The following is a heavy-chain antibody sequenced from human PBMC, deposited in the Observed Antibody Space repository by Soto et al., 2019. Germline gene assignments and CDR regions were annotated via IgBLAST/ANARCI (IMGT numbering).Heavy chain of an antibody. CDR1: GFTFSSYG. D-gene: IGHD2-2*01. CDR3: ASDPGRNCSSTSCYVPPY. Sequence: VQLVESGGDVVQPGKSLRLACAASGFTFSSYGMHWVRQAPGKGLEWVALIWFDGSKEFYADSVKGRSIISRDNSKSMLYLQMNTLRADDTAEYYCASDPGRNCSSTSCYVPPYWGQGTLVTVSS. V-gene: IGHV3-33*01. CDR2: IWFDGSKE. J-gene: IGHJ4*02.